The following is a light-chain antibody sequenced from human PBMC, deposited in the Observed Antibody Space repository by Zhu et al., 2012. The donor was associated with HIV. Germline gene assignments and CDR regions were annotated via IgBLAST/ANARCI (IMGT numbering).Light chain of an antibody. V-gene: IGKV1-5*03. CDR3: QHYDRYSPT. J-gene: IGKJ1*01. Sequence: PKLLIYHASILESGVPSRFGGSGSGTEFTLTISSLQPDDSATYFCQHYDRYSPTFGQGTKVEIK. CDR2: HAS.